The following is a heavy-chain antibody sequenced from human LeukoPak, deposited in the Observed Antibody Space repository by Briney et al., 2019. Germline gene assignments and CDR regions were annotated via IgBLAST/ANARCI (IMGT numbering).Heavy chain of an antibody. CDR2: ISSRGSYI. Sequence: PGGSLRLSCAASGFTFSDAWINWVRQAPGKGLEWVSCISSRGSYIYYADSVKGRFTISRDNAKNSLYLQMNSLRAEDTAVYYCTKDGRVASAATRPTYYYGMDVWGQGTTVIVSS. V-gene: IGHV3-21*01. D-gene: IGHD2-15*01. CDR3: TKDGRVASAATRPTYYYGMDV. J-gene: IGHJ6*02. CDR1: GFTFSDAW.